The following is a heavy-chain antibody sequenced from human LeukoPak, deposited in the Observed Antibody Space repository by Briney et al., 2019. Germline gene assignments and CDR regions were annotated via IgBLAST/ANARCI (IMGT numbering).Heavy chain of an antibody. V-gene: IGHV3-30*18. J-gene: IGHJ5*02. Sequence: GGSLRLSCAASGFTFSSYGMHWVRQAPGKGLEWVAVISYDGSNKYYADSVKGRFTISRDNSKNTLYLQMNSLRAEDTAVYYCAKDRTTAALDPWGQGTLVTVSS. D-gene: IGHD6-13*01. CDR3: AKDRTTAALDP. CDR2: ISYDGSNK. CDR1: GFTFSSYG.